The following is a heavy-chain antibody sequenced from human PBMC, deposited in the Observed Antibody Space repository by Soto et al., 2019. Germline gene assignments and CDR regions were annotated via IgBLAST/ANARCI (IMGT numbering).Heavy chain of an antibody. Sequence: SETLSLTCTVSGGSISSSSYYWGWIRQPPGKGLEWIGSIYYSGSTYYNPSLKSRVTISVDTSKNQFSLKLSSATAADTAVYYCARQPRMSWFDPWGQGTLVTVSS. CDR3: ARQPRMSWFDP. CDR1: GGSISSSSYY. CDR2: IYYSGST. V-gene: IGHV4-39*01. J-gene: IGHJ5*02.